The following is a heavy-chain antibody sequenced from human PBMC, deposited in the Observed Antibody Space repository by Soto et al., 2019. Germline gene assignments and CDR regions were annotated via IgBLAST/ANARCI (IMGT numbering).Heavy chain of an antibody. J-gene: IGHJ4*02. CDR3: SRSLNS. CDR1: EFTFSTYW. CDR2: INQDGSEK. V-gene: IGHV3-7*01. Sequence: EVQLVESGGGLVQPGGSLRLSCVASEFTFSTYWMDWVRQTPGKGLEWVANINQDGSEKNYVDSVKGRFTIYRDNAKNSLYLQMSSLTAEDSALYYCSRSLNSWGQGTLVTVSS.